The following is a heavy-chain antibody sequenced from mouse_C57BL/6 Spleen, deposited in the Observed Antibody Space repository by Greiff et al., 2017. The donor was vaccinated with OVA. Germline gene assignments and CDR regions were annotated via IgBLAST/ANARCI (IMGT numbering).Heavy chain of an antibody. Sequence: EVKLMESGPELVKPGASVKISCKASGYSFTGYYMNWVKQSPEKSLEWIGEINPSTGGTTYNQKFKAKATLTVDKSSSTAYMQLKSLTSEDSAVYYCSRSGYYGSSYYAMDYWGQGTSVTVSS. CDR2: INPSTGGT. CDR1: GYSFTGYY. V-gene: IGHV1-42*01. J-gene: IGHJ4*01. CDR3: SRSGYYGSSYYAMDY. D-gene: IGHD1-1*01.